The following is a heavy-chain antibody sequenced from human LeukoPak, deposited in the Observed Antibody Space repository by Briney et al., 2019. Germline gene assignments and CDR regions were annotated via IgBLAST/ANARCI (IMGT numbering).Heavy chain of an antibody. CDR2: IGIGGDT. CDR1: GFTFRSYD. Sequence: GGSLRLSCAASGFTFRSYDMHWVRQTTGKGLEWVSAIGIGGDTYYPDSVKGRFTISRENAENSLYLQMNSLRAGDTAVYYCARGGIRVSGIGEIDYWGQGTLVTVSS. V-gene: IGHV3-13*01. D-gene: IGHD5/OR15-5a*01. J-gene: IGHJ4*02. CDR3: ARGGIRVSGIGEIDY.